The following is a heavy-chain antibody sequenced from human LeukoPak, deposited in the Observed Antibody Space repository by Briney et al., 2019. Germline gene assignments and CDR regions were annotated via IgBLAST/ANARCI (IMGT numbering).Heavy chain of an antibody. V-gene: IGHV4-59*01. CDR2: IYYSGST. J-gene: IGHJ2*01. CDR3: ARERYCSGGSCYPAHWYFDL. Sequence: SETLSLTCTVSGDSISSYYWSRIRQPPGKGLEWIGYIYYSGSTNYNPSLKSRVTISVDTSKNQFSLKLSSVTAADTAVYYCARERYCSGGSCYPAHWYFDLWGRGTLVTVSS. D-gene: IGHD2-15*01. CDR1: GDSISSYY.